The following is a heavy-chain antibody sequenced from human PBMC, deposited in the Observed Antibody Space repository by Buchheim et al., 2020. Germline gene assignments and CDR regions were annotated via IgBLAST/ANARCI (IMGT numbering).Heavy chain of an antibody. D-gene: IGHD3-10*01. Sequence: QVQLVESGGGVVQPGRSLRLSCAASGFTFSSYAMHWVRQAPGKGLEWVAVISYDGSNKYYADSVKGRFTISRDNSKNTLYLQMNSLRAEDTAVYYCARAGGFYTHYYYYGMDVWGQGTT. CDR1: GFTFSSYA. CDR3: ARAGGFYTHYYYYGMDV. CDR2: ISYDGSNK. V-gene: IGHV3-30-3*01. J-gene: IGHJ6*02.